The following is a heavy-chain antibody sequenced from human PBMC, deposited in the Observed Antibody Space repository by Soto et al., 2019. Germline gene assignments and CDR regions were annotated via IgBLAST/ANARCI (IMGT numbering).Heavy chain of an antibody. Sequence: PGGSLRLSCAASGFTFSSYWMSWVRQAPGKGLEWVANIKQDGSEKYYVDSVKGRFTISRDNAKNSLYLQMNSLGAEDTAVYYCARVAFYDFPQGIRAFDIWGQGTMVTVSS. CDR1: GFTFSSYW. V-gene: IGHV3-7*01. J-gene: IGHJ3*02. D-gene: IGHD3-3*01. CDR2: IKQDGSEK. CDR3: ARVAFYDFPQGIRAFDI.